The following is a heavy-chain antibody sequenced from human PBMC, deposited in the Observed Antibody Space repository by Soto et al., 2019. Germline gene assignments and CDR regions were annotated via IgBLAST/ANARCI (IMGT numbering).Heavy chain of an antibody. CDR1: GYTFTSYY. J-gene: IGHJ6*02. D-gene: IGHD3-3*01. CDR2: INPSGGST. CDR3: AREENYDFWSGYPDHYYGMDV. V-gene: IGHV1-46*01. Sequence: ASVKVSCKASGYTFTSYYMHWVRQAPGQGLEWMGIINPSGGSTSYAQKFQGRVTMTRDTSTSTVYMELSSLRSEDTAVYYCAREENYDFWSGYPDHYYGMDVWGQGTTVTVSS.